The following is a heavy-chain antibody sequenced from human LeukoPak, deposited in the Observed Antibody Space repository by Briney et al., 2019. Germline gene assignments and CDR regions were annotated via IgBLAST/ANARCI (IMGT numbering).Heavy chain of an antibody. J-gene: IGHJ6*02. CDR2: INPSGGST. CDR3: ARSDSGDFDWLLPSYYYYGMDV. CDR1: GYTFTSYY. Sequence: GASVKVSRKASGYTFTSYYMHWVRQAPGQGLEWMGIINPSGGSTSYAQKFQGRVTMTRDTSTSTVYMELSSLRSEDTAVYYCARSDSGDFDWLLPSYYYYGMDVWGQGTTVTVSS. D-gene: IGHD3-9*01. V-gene: IGHV1-46*01.